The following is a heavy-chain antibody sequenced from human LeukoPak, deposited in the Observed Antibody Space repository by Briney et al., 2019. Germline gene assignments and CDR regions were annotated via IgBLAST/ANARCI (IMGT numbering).Heavy chain of an antibody. V-gene: IGHV3-23*01. D-gene: IGHD3-22*01. CDR1: GFTFSSYA. J-gene: IGHJ4*02. Sequence: GGSLRLSCAASGFTFSSYAMSWVRQAPGKGLEWVSAICGSGGSTYYADSVKGRFTISRDNSKNTLDLQMNSLRAEDTAVYYCAKSYYYDSSGYYSTNFDYWGQGTLVTVSS. CDR3: AKSYYYDSSGYYSTNFDY. CDR2: ICGSGGST.